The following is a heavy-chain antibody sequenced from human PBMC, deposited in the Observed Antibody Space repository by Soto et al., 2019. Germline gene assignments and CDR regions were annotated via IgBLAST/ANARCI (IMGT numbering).Heavy chain of an antibody. CDR3: ARSYSSRFQH. D-gene: IGHD6-13*01. J-gene: IGHJ1*01. V-gene: IGHV3-11*06. CDR1: GFTFSDYF. Sequence: QVELVESGGGLVKTGGSLRLSCVVSGFTFSDYFMNWIRQAPGKGLEWVSYISSSSSYTKYADSVKGRFTISRDNAKNSLYLQMNSLRAEDTAVYYCARSYSSRFQHWGQGTLVTVSS. CDR2: ISSSSSYT.